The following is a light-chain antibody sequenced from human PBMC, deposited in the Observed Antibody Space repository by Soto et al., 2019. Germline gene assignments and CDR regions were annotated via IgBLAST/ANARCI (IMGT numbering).Light chain of an antibody. CDR3: ITYTGSNTVV. Sequence: QSALTQPPSASGSPGQSVTISCTGTSSDVGGYNYVSWYQQHPGKAPKLMIYEVSQRPSGFPDRFSGSKSGNTASLTVSGHKVDVGADSYRITYTGSNTVVFGGGTMLT. J-gene: IGLJ2*01. CDR2: EVS. CDR1: SSDVGGYNY. V-gene: IGLV2-8*01.